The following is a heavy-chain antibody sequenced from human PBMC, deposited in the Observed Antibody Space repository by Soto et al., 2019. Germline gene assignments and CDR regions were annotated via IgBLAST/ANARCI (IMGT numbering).Heavy chain of an antibody. CDR3: ARRLKYQLLPFDY. Sequence: QVQLQQWGAGLLKPSETLSLTCAVYGGSFSGYYWSWIRQPPGKGLEWIGEINHSGSTNYNPSLKSRVTISVDTSKNQFSLQLSSVTAADTAVYYCARRLKYQLLPFDYWGQGTLVTVSS. CDR1: GGSFSGYY. V-gene: IGHV4-34*01. J-gene: IGHJ4*02. CDR2: INHSGST. D-gene: IGHD2-2*01.